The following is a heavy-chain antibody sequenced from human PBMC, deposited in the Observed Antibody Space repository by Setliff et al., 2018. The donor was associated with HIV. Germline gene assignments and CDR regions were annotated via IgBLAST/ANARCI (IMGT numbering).Heavy chain of an antibody. J-gene: IGHJ3*02. D-gene: IGHD1-20*01. CDR2: IYHSGST. CDR1: GGSISSSSYY. CDR3: ASLYNWNPRGGVGGAFDI. Sequence: SETLSLTCTVSGGSISSSSYYWGWIRQPPGKGLEWIGSIYHSGSTYYNPSLKSRVTILVDTSKKRLSLKMSSVTAADTAVYYCASLYNWNPRGGVGGAFDIWGQGTMVTVSS. V-gene: IGHV4-39*07.